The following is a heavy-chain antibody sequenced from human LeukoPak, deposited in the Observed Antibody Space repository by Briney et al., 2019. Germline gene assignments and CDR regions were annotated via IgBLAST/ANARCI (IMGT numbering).Heavy chain of an antibody. V-gene: IGHV5-51*01. CDR1: GYSFTNYW. J-gene: IGHJ4*02. Sequence: GESLKISCKGSGYSFTNYWIGWVRQMPGKGLEWMGIIYPGDSDTRYSPSFQGQVTISADKSISTAYLQWSSLKASDTAMYYCARRNYYDSSGSYFDYWGQGTLVTVSS. D-gene: IGHD3-22*01. CDR3: ARRNYYDSSGSYFDY. CDR2: IYPGDSDT.